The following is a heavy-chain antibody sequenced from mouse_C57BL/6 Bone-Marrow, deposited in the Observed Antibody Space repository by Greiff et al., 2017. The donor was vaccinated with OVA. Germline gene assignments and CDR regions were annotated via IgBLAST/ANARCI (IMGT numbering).Heavy chain of an antibody. D-gene: IGHD3-2*02. Sequence: VQLQQSGAELVRPGTSVKVSCKASGYAFTNYLIEWVKQRPGQGLEWIGVINPGSGGTNYNEKFKGKATLTADKSSSTAYMQLSSLTSEDSAVYFCARLATAQAPYYAMDYWGQGTSVTVSS. CDR3: ARLATAQAPYYAMDY. CDR1: GYAFTNYL. V-gene: IGHV1-54*01. CDR2: INPGSGGT. J-gene: IGHJ4*01.